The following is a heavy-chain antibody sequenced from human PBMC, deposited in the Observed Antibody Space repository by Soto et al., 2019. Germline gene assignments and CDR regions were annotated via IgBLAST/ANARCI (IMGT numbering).Heavy chain of an antibody. Sequence: GASVKVSCKASGGTFSSYAISWVRQAPGQGLEWMGGIIPIFGTANYAQKFQGRVTITADESTSTAYMELSSLRSEDTAVYYCARETPPSSGRPRFAFDIWGQGTMVT. CDR1: GGTFSSYA. J-gene: IGHJ3*02. CDR3: ARETPPSSGRPRFAFDI. CDR2: IIPIFGTA. V-gene: IGHV1-69*13. D-gene: IGHD6-19*01.